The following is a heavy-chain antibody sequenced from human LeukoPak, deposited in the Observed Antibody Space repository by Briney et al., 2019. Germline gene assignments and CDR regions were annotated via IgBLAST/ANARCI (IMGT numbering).Heavy chain of an antibody. CDR2: IRSDGYHT. J-gene: IGHJ4*02. Sequence: GGSLRLSCGASGFLFDDHDMHWVRQAPGKGLEWVAYIRSDGYHTYYADSVKGRFTITRDSLKNTLYLQMNSLRLEDMAVYYCAKPSGSGVDYWGRGTRVTVSS. V-gene: IGHV3-30*02. D-gene: IGHD1-26*01. CDR1: GFLFDDHD. CDR3: AKPSGSGVDY.